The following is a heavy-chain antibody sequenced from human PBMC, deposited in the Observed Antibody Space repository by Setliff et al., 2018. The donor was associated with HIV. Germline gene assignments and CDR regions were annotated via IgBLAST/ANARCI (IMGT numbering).Heavy chain of an antibody. CDR2: IHSSGSA. Sequence: KTSETLSLTCTVSGDSINNYYWNWIRQPAGKGLEWIGRIHSSGSANYSPSLESRVTMSIDTSKSQLSLRLTSVTAADTAVYYCARELEYSSGWFLVDYWGQGALVTVSS. J-gene: IGHJ4*02. D-gene: IGHD6-19*01. CDR1: GDSINNYY. V-gene: IGHV4-4*07. CDR3: ARELEYSSGWFLVDY.